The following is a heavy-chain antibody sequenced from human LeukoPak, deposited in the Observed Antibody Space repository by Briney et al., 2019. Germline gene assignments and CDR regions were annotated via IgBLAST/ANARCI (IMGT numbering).Heavy chain of an antibody. CDR3: ARARYCSSTSCQRAFDI. Sequence: ASVKVSCKASGYTFTGYYMHWVRQAPGQGLEWMGWINPNSGGTNYAQKFQGRVTMTRDTSISTAYMELSRLRSDDTAVYYCARARYCSSTSCQRAFDIWGQGTMVTVSS. V-gene: IGHV1-2*02. CDR2: INPNSGGT. J-gene: IGHJ3*02. CDR1: GYTFTGYY. D-gene: IGHD2-2*01.